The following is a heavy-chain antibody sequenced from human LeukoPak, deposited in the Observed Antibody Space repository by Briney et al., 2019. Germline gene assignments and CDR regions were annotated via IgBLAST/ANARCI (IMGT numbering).Heavy chain of an antibody. D-gene: IGHD3-10*01. CDR3: AKGTYYYGSGSHHFDY. J-gene: IGHJ4*02. CDR2: ISAGGSQI. Sequence: PGGSLRLSCASSGVRFRSYGMNWVRQAPGEGLERVSAISAGGSQIFYGASVKGRFTTSRDNSKNMLHLQMNSLRAEDTAVYYCAKGTYYYGSGSHHFDYWGQGTLVTVSS. CDR1: GVRFRSYG. V-gene: IGHV3-23*01.